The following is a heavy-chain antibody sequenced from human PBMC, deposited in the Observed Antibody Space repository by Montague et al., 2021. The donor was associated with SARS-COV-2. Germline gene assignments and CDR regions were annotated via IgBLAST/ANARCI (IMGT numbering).Heavy chain of an antibody. J-gene: IGHJ6*02. CDR3: ACGEITTRGLICYHGMDV. Sequence: SETLSLTCAVYGGSFSGYYWTWIRQSPRKGLEWIGEINHSGSTNYNPSLKSRVTISVDTSKNQFSLKLSSVTAADTAVYYCACGEITTRGLICYHGMDVWGQGTTVTVSS. D-gene: IGHD4-11*01. V-gene: IGHV4-34*01. CDR1: GGSFSGYY. CDR2: INHSGST.